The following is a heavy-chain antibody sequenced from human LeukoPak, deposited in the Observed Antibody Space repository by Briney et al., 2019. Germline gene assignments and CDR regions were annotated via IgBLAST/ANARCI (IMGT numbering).Heavy chain of an antibody. CDR3: ARSSSQYYYGSGRNFDY. Sequence: ASVKVSCKASGYTFTSYGISWVRQAPGQGLEWMGWISAYNGNTNYAQKLQGRVTMTTDTSTSTAYMELRSLRSDDTAVYYCARSSSQYYYGSGRNFDYWGQETLVTVSS. CDR1: GYTFTSYG. CDR2: ISAYNGNT. D-gene: IGHD3-10*01. V-gene: IGHV1-18*01. J-gene: IGHJ4*02.